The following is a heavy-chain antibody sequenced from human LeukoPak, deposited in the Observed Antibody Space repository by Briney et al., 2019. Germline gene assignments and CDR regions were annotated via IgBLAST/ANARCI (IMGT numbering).Heavy chain of an antibody. J-gene: IGHJ4*02. Sequence: PGRSLRLSCAASGFSFSSYAMSWVRQAPGKGLEWVSAISGSGGSTYYADSVKGRFTISRDNSKNTLYLQMNSLRAEDTAVYYCARERDYYDSSGYCSLAYYFDYWGQGTLVTVSS. CDR1: GFSFSSYA. CDR3: ARERDYYDSSGYCSLAYYFDY. V-gene: IGHV3-23*01. CDR2: ISGSGGST. D-gene: IGHD3-22*01.